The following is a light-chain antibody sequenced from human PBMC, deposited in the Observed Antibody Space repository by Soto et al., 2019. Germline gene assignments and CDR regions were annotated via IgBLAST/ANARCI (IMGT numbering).Light chain of an antibody. CDR3: QQYKNWPPYT. CDR2: GAS. J-gene: IGKJ2*01. CDR1: QSVSSN. Sequence: EIVMTQSPATLSVSPGERATLSCRASQSVSSNLAWYQQKPGQAPRLLIYGASTRATGIPARFSGSGSGTEFTLTISSLQSEGFAVYYCQQYKNWPPYTFGQGTKLEIK. V-gene: IGKV3-15*01.